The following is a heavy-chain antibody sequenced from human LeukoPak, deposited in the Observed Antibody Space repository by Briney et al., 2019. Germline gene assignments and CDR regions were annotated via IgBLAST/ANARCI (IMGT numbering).Heavy chain of an antibody. CDR2: INPSGGST. CDR3: ARDGTGRQGCDY. D-gene: IGHD3-10*01. J-gene: IGHJ4*02. Sequence: ASVKVSCKASGYTFTSYYMHWVRQAPGQGLEWMGLINPSGGSTSYAQKFQGRVTMTRDTSTSTVYMELSSLRSEDTAVYYCARDGTGRQGCDYWGQGTLVTVSS. CDR1: GYTFTSYY. V-gene: IGHV1-46*01.